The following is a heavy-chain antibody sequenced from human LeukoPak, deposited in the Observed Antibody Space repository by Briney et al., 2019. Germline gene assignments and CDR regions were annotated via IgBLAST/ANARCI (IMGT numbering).Heavy chain of an antibody. D-gene: IGHD3-22*01. Sequence: GGSLRLSCAASGFTCSSYWMHWVRQAPGKGRVWVSRINSDGSSTSYADSVKGRFTISRDNAKNTLYLQMNSLRAEDTAVYYCARAPYYDSSGPLVWGQGTLVTVSS. CDR3: ARAPYYDSSGPLV. J-gene: IGHJ4*02. CDR2: INSDGSST. CDR1: GFTCSSYW. V-gene: IGHV3-74*01.